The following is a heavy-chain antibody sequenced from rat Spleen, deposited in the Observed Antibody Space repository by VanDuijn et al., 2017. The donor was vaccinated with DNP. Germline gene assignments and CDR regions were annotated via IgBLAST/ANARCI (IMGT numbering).Heavy chain of an antibody. D-gene: IGHD1-1*01. Sequence: EVRLVESGGGLVQPGRSLKLSCAASGFTFSDYYMAWVRQAPTKGLELVAYISYFGDNTYSGDSVKGRFTISRDNAKSTLYLQMNSLRSEDMATYYGATLVYYSGDYFDYWGQGVMVTVSS. CDR2: ISYFGDNT. CDR1: GFTFSDYY. J-gene: IGHJ2*01. CDR3: ATLVYYSGDYFDY. V-gene: IGHV5-22*01.